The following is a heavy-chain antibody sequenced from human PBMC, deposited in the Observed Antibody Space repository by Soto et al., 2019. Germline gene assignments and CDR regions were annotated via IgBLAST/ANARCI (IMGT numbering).Heavy chain of an antibody. J-gene: IGHJ4*02. D-gene: IGHD5-12*01. V-gene: IGHV3-23*01. CDR3: AHRPSSGGYGLYFDY. Sequence: GGSLRLSCAASGFTFSTNAMSWVRQAPGKGLEWVSVISGSGGSTYHADSVKGRFTISRDNTKNTLYLQMTNMDPVDTATYYCAHRPSSGGYGLYFDYWGQGTLVTVSS. CDR2: ISGSGGST. CDR1: GFTFSTNA.